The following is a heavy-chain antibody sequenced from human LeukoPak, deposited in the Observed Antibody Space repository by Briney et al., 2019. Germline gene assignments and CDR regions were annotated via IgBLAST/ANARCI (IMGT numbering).Heavy chain of an antibody. CDR2: IIPILGIA. Sequence: SVKVSCKASGGTFSSYAISWVRQAPGQGLEWMGRIIPILGIANYAQKFQGRVTITADKSTSTAYMELSSLRSEDTAVYYCAKVAHIYCTGGTCYFDYWGQGTLVTVSS. J-gene: IGHJ4*02. D-gene: IGHD2-8*02. CDR3: AKVAHIYCTGGTCYFDY. V-gene: IGHV1-69*04. CDR1: GGTFSSYA.